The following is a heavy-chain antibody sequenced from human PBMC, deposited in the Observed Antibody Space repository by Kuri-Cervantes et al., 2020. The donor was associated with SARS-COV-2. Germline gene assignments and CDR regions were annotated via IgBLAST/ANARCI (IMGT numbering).Heavy chain of an antibody. V-gene: IGHV1-69*10. CDR3: ARVAKYGPGSDFDPYFDY. D-gene: IGHD3-10*01. J-gene: IGHJ4*02. CDR2: IIPILGIA. CDR1: GGTFSSYA. Sequence: SVKVSCKASGGTFSSYAISWVRQAPGQGLEWMGGIIPILGIANYAQKFQGRVTMTRNTSISTAYMELSSLRSEDTAVYYCARVAKYGPGSDFDPYFDYWGQGTLVTVSS.